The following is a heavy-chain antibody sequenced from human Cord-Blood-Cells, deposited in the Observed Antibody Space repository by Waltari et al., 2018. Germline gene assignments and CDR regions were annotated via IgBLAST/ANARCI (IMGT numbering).Heavy chain of an antibody. J-gene: IGHJ3*02. D-gene: IGHD3-3*01. Sequence: QVQLVQSGAEVKKPGSSVKVSCKASGRTFSSYAITLVRQAPGQGLEWMGGIIPIFGTANYAQKFQGRVTITADESTSTAYMELSSLRSEDTAVYYCARTKYYDFWSGYYAFDIWGQGTMVTVSS. CDR2: IIPIFGTA. V-gene: IGHV1-69*12. CDR3: ARTKYYDFWSGYYAFDI. CDR1: GRTFSSYA.